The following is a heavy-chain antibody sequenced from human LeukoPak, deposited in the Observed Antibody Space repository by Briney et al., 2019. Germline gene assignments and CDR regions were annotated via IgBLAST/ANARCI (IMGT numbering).Heavy chain of an antibody. D-gene: IGHD6-19*01. Sequence: GGSLRLSCVASGFTLTSGAMNWVRQAPGKGLEWVSATVSRGTTQYADSVKGRFIVSRDTSKNTLYLQMNSLRADDTAVYYCAKCSTSAYTTGWCNWIDPWGQGTLVTVSS. CDR1: GFTLTSGA. J-gene: IGHJ5*02. CDR3: AKCSTSAYTTGWCNWIDP. V-gene: IGHV3-23*01. CDR2: TVSRGTT.